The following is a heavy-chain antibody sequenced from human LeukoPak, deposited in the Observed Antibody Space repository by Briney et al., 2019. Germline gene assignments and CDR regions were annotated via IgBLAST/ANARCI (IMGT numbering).Heavy chain of an antibody. CDR3: ARTRRDYYYYYYMDV. D-gene: IGHD2-21*02. V-gene: IGHV1-8*02. Sequence: ASVKVSCKASGYTFTSYDINWVRQATGQGLEWMGWMNPNSGNTGYAQKFQGRVTMTRDTSISTAYMELSRLRSDDTAVYYCARTRRDYYYYYYMDVWGKGTTVTISS. CDR1: GYTFTSYD. J-gene: IGHJ6*03. CDR2: MNPNSGNT.